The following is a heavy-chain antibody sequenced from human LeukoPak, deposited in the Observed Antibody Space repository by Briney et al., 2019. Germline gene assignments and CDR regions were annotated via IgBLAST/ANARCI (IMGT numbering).Heavy chain of an antibody. CDR2: IYVSGST. Sequence: PSQTLSLTSLVSGGSISRYDWSWIRQPHRDGLEWIGLIYVSGSTKYSPSLESRVTISVDTSKNQFSLKLSSVPAADSAVYYCARHSVWFAPWGPGTLVADSS. V-gene: IGHV4-59*08. J-gene: IGHJ5*02. CDR3: ARHSVWFAP. CDR1: GGSISRYD.